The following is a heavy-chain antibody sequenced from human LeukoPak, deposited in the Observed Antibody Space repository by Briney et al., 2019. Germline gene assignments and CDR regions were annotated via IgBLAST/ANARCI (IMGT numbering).Heavy chain of an antibody. V-gene: IGHV1-8*01. CDR3: ARTESVLAGMDV. Sequence: ASVKVSCKASGYTFTSYDINWVRQATGQGLEWMGWMNPNSGNTGYAQKFQGRVTMTRNTSISTAYMELSSLRSEDTAVYYCARTESVLAGMDVWGQGTTVTVSS. D-gene: IGHD2-15*01. CDR1: GYTFTSYD. CDR2: MNPNSGNT. J-gene: IGHJ6*02.